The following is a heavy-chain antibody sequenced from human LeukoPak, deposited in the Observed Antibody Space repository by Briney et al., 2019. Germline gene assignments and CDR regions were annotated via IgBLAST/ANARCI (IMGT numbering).Heavy chain of an antibody. CDR2: IKQDGSAK. V-gene: IGHV3-7*03. CDR1: GFTFSDYW. Sequence: TGGSLRLSCAASGFTFSDYWMHWVRQAPGKGLEWVANIKQDGSAKYYVDSVKGGFTISRDNAKNSLYLQMNSRRDEDTAVYYCARRYFDSWGQGTLVTVSS. CDR3: ARRYFDS. J-gene: IGHJ4*02.